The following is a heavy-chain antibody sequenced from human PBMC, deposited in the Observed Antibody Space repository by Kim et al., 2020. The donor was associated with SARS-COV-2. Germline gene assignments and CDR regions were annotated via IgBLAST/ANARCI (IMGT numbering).Heavy chain of an antibody. CDR3: ASREGQGDTAMVLHY. Sequence: SETLSLTCTVSGGSISSSSYYWGWIRQPPGKGLEWIGSIYYSGSTYYNPSLKSRVTISVDTSKNQFSLKLSSVTAADTAVYYCASREGQGDTAMVLHYWGQGTLVTVSS. D-gene: IGHD5-18*01. V-gene: IGHV4-39*01. J-gene: IGHJ4*02. CDR2: IYYSGST. CDR1: GGSISSSSYY.